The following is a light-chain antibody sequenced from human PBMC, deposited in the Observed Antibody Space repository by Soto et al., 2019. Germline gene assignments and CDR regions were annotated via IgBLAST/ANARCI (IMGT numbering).Light chain of an antibody. V-gene: IGKV1-5*01. CDR1: QSISSW. Sequence: DVQMTQSPSTLSASIGDRVTITCRASQSISSWLAWYQHKPGKAPKLLIYDASSLESGVPSRFIGSGSGTELSLTISSLQPDDFATYYCQRSYGSRPWTFGRGTKVDI. CDR2: DAS. CDR3: QRSYGSRPWT. J-gene: IGKJ1*01.